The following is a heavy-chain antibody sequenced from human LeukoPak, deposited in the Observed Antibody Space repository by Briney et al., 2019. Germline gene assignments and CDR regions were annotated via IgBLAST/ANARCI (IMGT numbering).Heavy chain of an antibody. V-gene: IGHV1-2*02. CDR3: ARVLDPYDFWSGFNWFDP. Sequence: ASVKVSCKASGYTFTGYYMHWVRQAPGQGLEWMVWINPNSGGTNYAQKFQGRVTMTRDTSISTAYMELSRLRSDDTAVYYCARVLDPYDFWSGFNWFDPWGQGTLVTVSS. CDR1: GYTFTGYY. D-gene: IGHD3-3*01. J-gene: IGHJ5*02. CDR2: INPNSGGT.